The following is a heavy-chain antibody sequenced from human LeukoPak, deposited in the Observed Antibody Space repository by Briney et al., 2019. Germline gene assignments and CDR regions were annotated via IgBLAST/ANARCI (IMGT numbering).Heavy chain of an antibody. Sequence: PSETLSLTCAVYGGSFSGYYWSWIRQPPGKGLEWIGEINHSGSTNYNPSLKSRVTISVDTSKNQFSLKLSSVTAADTAVYCCARATLGDSSGYYQDYWGQGTLVTVSS. CDR1: GGSFSGYY. CDR2: INHSGST. V-gene: IGHV4-34*01. CDR3: ARATLGDSSGYYQDY. J-gene: IGHJ4*02. D-gene: IGHD3-22*01.